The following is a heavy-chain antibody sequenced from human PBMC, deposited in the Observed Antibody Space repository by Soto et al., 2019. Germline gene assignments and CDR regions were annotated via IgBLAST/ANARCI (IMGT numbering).Heavy chain of an antibody. D-gene: IGHD3-22*01. J-gene: IGHJ4*02. CDR2: IYYSGST. Sequence: SETLSLTCTVSGGSISSYYWSWIRQPPGKGLEWIGYIYYSGSTNYNPSLKSRVTISVDTSKNQFSLKLSSVTAADTAVYYCARGYYDSSGYYYFDYWGQGTLVTVSS. CDR1: GGSISSYY. V-gene: IGHV4-59*01. CDR3: ARGYYDSSGYYYFDY.